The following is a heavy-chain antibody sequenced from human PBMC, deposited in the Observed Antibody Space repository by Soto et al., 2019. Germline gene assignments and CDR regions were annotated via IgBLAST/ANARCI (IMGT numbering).Heavy chain of an antibody. J-gene: IGHJ4*02. CDR3: ARIGVAARPATPTPPVDY. V-gene: IGHV4-34*01. CDR1: GGSFSGYY. Sequence: QVQLQQWGAGLLKPSETLSLTCAVYGGSFSGYYWSWIRQPPGKGLEWIGEINHSGSTNYNPSLKSRVTISVDTSKNQFSLKLSSVTAADTAVYYCARIGVAARPATPTPPVDYWGQETLVTVSS. D-gene: IGHD2-21*01. CDR2: INHSGST.